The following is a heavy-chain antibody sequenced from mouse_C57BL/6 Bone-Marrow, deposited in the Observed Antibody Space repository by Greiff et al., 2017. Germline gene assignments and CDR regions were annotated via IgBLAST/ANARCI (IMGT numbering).Heavy chain of an antibody. CDR3: ARAYDYPWFAY. CDR1: GYSITSGYY. J-gene: IGHJ3*01. CDR2: ISYDGSN. D-gene: IGHD2-4*01. Sequence: EVQLVESGPGLVKPSQSLSLTCSVTGYSITSGYYWNWIRQFPGNKLEWMGYISYDGSNNYNPSLKNRISITRDTSKNQFFLKLNSVTTEDTATYYCARAYDYPWFAYWGQGTLVTVSA. V-gene: IGHV3-6*01.